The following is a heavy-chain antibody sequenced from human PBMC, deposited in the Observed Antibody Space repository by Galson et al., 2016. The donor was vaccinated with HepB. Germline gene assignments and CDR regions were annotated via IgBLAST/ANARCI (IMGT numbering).Heavy chain of an antibody. CDR2: LSGSGGST. CDR1: GFTFSNFA. CDR3: AKVPHPGSSSFGSAIMDV. J-gene: IGHJ6*03. V-gene: IGHV3-23*01. D-gene: IGHD3-10*01. Sequence: SLRLSCAASGFTFSNFAMSWVRQAPGKGLDWVSALSGSGGSTHYSDSVKGRFTISRDNSKNTLYLEMNSLRAEDTAVYYCAKVPHPGSSSFGSAIMDVWGIGTTVTVSS.